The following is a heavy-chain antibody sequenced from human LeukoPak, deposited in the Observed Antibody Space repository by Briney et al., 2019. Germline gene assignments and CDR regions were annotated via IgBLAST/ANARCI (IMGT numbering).Heavy chain of an antibody. CDR3: ARLFGSGWPGYFYYAMDV. Sequence: GGSLRPSCAASGITVNSTYISWVRQAPGKGLEWVSVAYSDGNTYYAGSVKGRFTISRDNSKNTLFLQMNSLRAEDTAVYYCARLFGSGWPGYFYYAMDVWGQGTTVAVSS. V-gene: IGHV3-66*04. CDR2: AYSDGNT. J-gene: IGHJ6*02. CDR1: GITVNSTY. D-gene: IGHD6-19*01.